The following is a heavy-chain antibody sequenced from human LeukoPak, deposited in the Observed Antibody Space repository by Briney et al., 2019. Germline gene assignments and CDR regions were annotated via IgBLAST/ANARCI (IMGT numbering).Heavy chain of an antibody. J-gene: IGHJ4*02. D-gene: IGHD3-3*01. V-gene: IGHV3-23*01. CDR2: ISGSGGST. CDR1: GFTFSSYA. CDR3: AKQEWDITIFGVVRTVDY. Sequence: PGGSLRLSCAASGFTFSSYAMSWVRQAPGKGLEWVSAISGSGGSTYYADSVKGRFTISRDNSKNTLYLQMNSLRAEDTAVYYCAKQEWDITIFGVVRTVDYWGQGTLVTVSS.